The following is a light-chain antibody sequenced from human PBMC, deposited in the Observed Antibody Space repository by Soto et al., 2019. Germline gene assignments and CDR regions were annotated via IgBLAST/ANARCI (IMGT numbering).Light chain of an antibody. J-gene: IGKJ3*01. Sequence: EIVLTQSPGTLSLSPGERATLSCRASQSVSSSYLAWYQQKPGQAPRLLIYGASSRATGIPDRFSGSGSVTDFTLTISRLEPEDFAVYYCQHYGNTPPSVTFGPGTKVDIK. CDR3: QHYGNTPPSVT. CDR1: QSVSSSY. V-gene: IGKV3-20*01. CDR2: GAS.